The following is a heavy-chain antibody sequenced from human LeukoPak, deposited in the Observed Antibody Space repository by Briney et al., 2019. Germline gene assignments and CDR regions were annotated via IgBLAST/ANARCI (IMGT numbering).Heavy chain of an antibody. CDR1: GFTFSSYA. V-gene: IGHV3-23*01. CDR2: ISASGAST. CDR3: ARPQHFSAPNRVMVPAIQGWFDP. D-gene: IGHD2-21*02. Sequence: PGRSLRLSCAASGFTFSSYAMSWVRQAPGKGLEWVSVISASGASTYYADSVKGRFTISRDNSKNTLYLQMNSLRAEDTAVYYCARPQHFSAPNRVMVPAIQGWFDPWGQGTLVTVSS. J-gene: IGHJ5*02.